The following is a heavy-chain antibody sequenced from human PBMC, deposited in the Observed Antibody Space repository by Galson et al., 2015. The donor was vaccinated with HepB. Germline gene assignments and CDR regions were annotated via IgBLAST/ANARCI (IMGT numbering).Heavy chain of an antibody. D-gene: IGHD4-17*01. J-gene: IGHJ4*02. CDR2: SNSDGRST. CDR1: GFTLRSHW. V-gene: IGHV3-74*01. Sequence: SLRLSCAASGFTLRSHWMHWVRQVPGKGLVWVSRSNSDGRSTNYADSVKGRFTISRDNAKNTLYLQMNSLRAEDTAVYFCARGTVDGDSHVLFDFWGQGTLVTVSS. CDR3: ARGTVDGDSHVLFDF.